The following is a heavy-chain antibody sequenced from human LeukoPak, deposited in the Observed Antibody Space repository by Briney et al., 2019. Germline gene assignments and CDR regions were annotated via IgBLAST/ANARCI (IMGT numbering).Heavy chain of an antibody. V-gene: IGHV3-15*01. CDR3: AKGQPAGESYIRNWFDP. J-gene: IGHJ5*02. CDR2: IKSKTDGGTT. D-gene: IGHD1-26*01. Sequence: GGSLRLSCAASGFTFSNAWMSWVRQAPGKGLEWVGRIKSKTDGGTTDYAAPVKGRFTISRDDSKNTLYLQMNSLKTEDTAVYYCAKGQPAGESYIRNWFDPWGQGTLVTVSS. CDR1: GFTFSNAW.